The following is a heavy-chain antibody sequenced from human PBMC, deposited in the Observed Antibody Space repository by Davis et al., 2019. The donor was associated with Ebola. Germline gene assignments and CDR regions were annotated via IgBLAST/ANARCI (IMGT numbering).Heavy chain of an antibody. D-gene: IGHD1-1*01. Sequence: AASVKVSCKASGYTFTGYYMHWVRQAPGQGLEWMGWINPNSGGTNYAQKFQGWVTMTRDTSISTAYMELSRLRSDDTAVYYCASSGTGSDGDAFDIWGQGTMVTVSS. J-gene: IGHJ3*02. CDR2: INPNSGGT. CDR3: ASSGTGSDGDAFDI. CDR1: GYTFTGYY. V-gene: IGHV1-2*04.